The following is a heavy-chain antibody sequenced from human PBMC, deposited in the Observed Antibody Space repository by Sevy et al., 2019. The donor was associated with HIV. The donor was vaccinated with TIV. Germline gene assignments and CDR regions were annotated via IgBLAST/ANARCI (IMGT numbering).Heavy chain of an antibody. J-gene: IGHJ3*01. CDR1: GFTFSSYD. V-gene: IGHV3-13*01. CDR2: IGSVGET. Sequence: GGSLRLSCAASGFTFSSYDMHWVRHSTGKGLEWVSVIGSVGETRYADSVKGRFTISRENTKNSLYLQMNSLRTGDTAVYYCARGGSDALDFWGQGTVVTVSS. D-gene: IGHD5-12*01. CDR3: ARGGSDALDF.